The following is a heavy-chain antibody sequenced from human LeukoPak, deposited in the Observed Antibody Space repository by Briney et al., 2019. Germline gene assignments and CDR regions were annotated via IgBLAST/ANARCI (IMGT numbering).Heavy chain of an antibody. CDR2: ISGSGGST. V-gene: IGHV3-23*01. J-gene: IGHJ6*02. Sequence: PGGSLRLSCAASGFTFSSYAMSWVRQAPGKGLEWVSAISGSGGSTYYADSVKGRFTIARDNSKNTLYLQMNSLRAEDTAVYYCAKVRGFFYYYGMDVWGQGTTVTLSS. CDR1: GFTFSSYA. CDR3: AKVRGFFYYYGMDV. D-gene: IGHD3-10*01.